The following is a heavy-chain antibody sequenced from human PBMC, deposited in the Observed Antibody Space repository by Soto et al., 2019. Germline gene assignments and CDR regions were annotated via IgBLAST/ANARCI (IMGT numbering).Heavy chain of an antibody. Sequence: GGSLRLSCAASGFTFSSYAMHWVRQAPGKGLEWVAVISYDGSNKYYADSVKGRFTISRDNSKNTLYLQMNSLRAEDTAVYYCARVQGTIFGVVILPYYYYGMDVWGQGTTVTVSS. CDR2: ISYDGSNK. D-gene: IGHD3-3*01. J-gene: IGHJ6*02. CDR1: GFTFSSYA. V-gene: IGHV3-30-3*01. CDR3: ARVQGTIFGVVILPYYYYGMDV.